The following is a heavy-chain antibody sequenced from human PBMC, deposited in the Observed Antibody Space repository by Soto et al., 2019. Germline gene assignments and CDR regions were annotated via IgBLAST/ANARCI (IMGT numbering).Heavy chain of an antibody. Sequence: QVQLQESGPGLVKPSQTLSLTCTVSGGSISSGGTGSYWTWIRQLPGKGLEWIGYIYYTGNTYYNPSLKRLPTISIDTSENQFTLKLTSATTADTAVYFCASGHDAYKVRYWGHGTLVTVSS. CDR1: GGSISSGGTGSY. D-gene: IGHD1-1*01. J-gene: IGHJ4*01. V-gene: IGHV4-31*01. CDR2: IYYTGNT. CDR3: ASGHDAYKVRY.